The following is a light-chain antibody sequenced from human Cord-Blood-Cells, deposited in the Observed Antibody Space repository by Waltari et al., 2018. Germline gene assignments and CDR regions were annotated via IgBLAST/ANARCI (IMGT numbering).Light chain of an antibody. CDR3: QQSYSTPRT. J-gene: IGKJ2*01. V-gene: IGKV1-39*01. CDR1: QSISSY. Sequence: EIQMTQSPSSLSASVGDSVPITCPSSQSISSYLNWYQQKPGKAPKLLIYASSSLQSGVPSRFSGSGSGTDFTLTISSLQPEDFATYYCQQSYSTPRTFCQGTKLEIK. CDR2: ASS.